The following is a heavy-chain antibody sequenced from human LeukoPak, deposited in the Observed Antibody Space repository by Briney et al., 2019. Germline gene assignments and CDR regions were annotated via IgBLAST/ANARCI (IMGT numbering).Heavy chain of an antibody. Sequence: GGSLRLSCAASGVTLGRYAVNWARQAPGRGLEGVSYISPSGDASVYAESVKGRFTISRDNSKNKVYLHLDSLRAEDTAKYYCVRKVYYYMDVWGNGTPVTVSS. CDR1: GVTLGRYA. CDR3: VRKVYYYMDV. V-gene: IGHV3-23*01. CDR2: ISPSGDAS. D-gene: IGHD3-10*01. J-gene: IGHJ6*04.